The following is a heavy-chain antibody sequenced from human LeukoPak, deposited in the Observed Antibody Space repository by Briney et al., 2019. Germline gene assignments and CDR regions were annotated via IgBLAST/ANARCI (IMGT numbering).Heavy chain of an antibody. Sequence: ASVKVSCKAFGYTFTGYYIQWMRQAPGQGLEWMGRINPNSGVINYTPDFQGRVTMTRVTSINTVYMELSRLRSDDTAVYYCARGRGGSGYLFDYWGQGTLVAVSS. CDR1: GYTFTGYY. CDR3: ARGRGGSGYLFDY. D-gene: IGHD3-22*01. J-gene: IGHJ4*02. CDR2: INPNSGVI. V-gene: IGHV1-2*06.